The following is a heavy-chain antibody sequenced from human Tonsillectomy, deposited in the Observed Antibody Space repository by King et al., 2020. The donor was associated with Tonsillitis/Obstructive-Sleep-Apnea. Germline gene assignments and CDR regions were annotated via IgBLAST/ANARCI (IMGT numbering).Heavy chain of an antibody. J-gene: IGHJ2*01. V-gene: IGHV3-23*01. CDR2: ISANGGST. Sequence: VQLLESGGGLVQPGGSLRLSCAASGFTFSSYDMSWVRQAPGKGLEWVSGISANGGSTYYADAVKGRFTISRDNSKNTLYLQMNSLRAEDTAVYYGAKDENWYFDLWGRGTLVTVSS. CDR1: GFTFSSYD. CDR3: AKDENWYFDL.